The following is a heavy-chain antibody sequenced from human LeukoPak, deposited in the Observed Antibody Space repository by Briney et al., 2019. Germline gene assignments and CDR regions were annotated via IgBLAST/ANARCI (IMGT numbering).Heavy chain of an antibody. D-gene: IGHD1-1*01. Sequence: SETLSLTCSVSTDSTNTYYWSWIRQSPGQGLEWIGHIYQSGSTDYNPSFKSRVTISLAMSKKVFSLQLTSVAVADTAMYYCVRLRWKLLAPYFDHWGQGAFVIVSS. CDR1: TDSTNTYY. CDR2: IYQSGST. CDR3: VRLRWKLLAPYFDH. V-gene: IGHV4-59*01. J-gene: IGHJ4*02.